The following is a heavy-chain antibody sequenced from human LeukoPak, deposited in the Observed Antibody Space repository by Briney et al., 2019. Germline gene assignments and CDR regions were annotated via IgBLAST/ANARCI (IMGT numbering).Heavy chain of an antibody. CDR2: IIPIFGTA. CDR3: ARDQRRDFWLRY. J-gene: IGHJ4*02. CDR1: GGTFSSYA. D-gene: IGHD3-3*01. V-gene: IGHV1-69*05. Sequence: SVKVSCKASGGTFSSYAISWVRQAPGQGLEWMGGIIPIFGTANYAQKFQGRVTMTTDTSTSTAYMELRSLRSDDTAVYYCARDQRRDFWLRYWGQGTLVTVSS.